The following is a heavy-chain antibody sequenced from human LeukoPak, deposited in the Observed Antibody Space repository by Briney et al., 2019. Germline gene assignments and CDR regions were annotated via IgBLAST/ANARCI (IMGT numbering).Heavy chain of an antibody. CDR1: GFTFSSYW. CDR2: ISTDGSTT. CDR3: VYSSGWLGGY. D-gene: IGHD6-19*01. V-gene: IGHV3-74*01. J-gene: IGHJ4*02. Sequence: GGSLRLSCAASGFTFSSYWMHWVRQAPGKGLVWVSRISTDGSTTTYADSVKGRFTISRDNAKNTAYLQMNSLRAEDTAVYYCVYSSGWLGGYWGQGSLVTVSS.